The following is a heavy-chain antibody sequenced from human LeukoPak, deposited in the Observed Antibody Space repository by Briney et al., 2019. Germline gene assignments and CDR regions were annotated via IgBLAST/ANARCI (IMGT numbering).Heavy chain of an antibody. V-gene: IGHV4-59*11. J-gene: IGHJ4*02. D-gene: IGHD6-13*01. CDR2: IFHGGT. Sequence: SETLSLTCTVSGGSINSHYWSWIRQPPGKGLEWIGYIFHGGTNYNPPLMSRVTMSIDTSRDQFSLRLSSVTAADTAIYYCASRPAGSTWYGVFDYWSQGTLVTVSS. CDR1: GGSINSHY. CDR3: ASRPAGSTWYGVFDY.